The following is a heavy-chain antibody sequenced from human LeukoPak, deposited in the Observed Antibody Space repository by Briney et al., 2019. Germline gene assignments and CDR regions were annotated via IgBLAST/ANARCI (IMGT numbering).Heavy chain of an antibody. D-gene: IGHD3-10*02. V-gene: IGHV3-21*01. CDR3: AELGITMIGGV. Sequence: GGSLRLSCAASRFTSSSYSMNWVRQAPGKGLEWVSSISSSSSYIYYADSVKGRFTISRDNAKNSLYLQMNSLRAEDAAVYYCAELGITMIGGVWGKGTTVTISS. J-gene: IGHJ6*04. CDR2: ISSSSSYI. CDR1: RFTSSSYS.